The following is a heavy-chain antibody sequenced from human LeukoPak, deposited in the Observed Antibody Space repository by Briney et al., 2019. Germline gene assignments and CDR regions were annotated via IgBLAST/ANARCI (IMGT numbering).Heavy chain of an antibody. V-gene: IGHV3-23*01. CDR2: ISGSGGST. J-gene: IGHJ3*02. Sequence: GGSLRLSCAASGCTFSSYAMHWVRQAPGKGLEWVSGISGSGGSTYYADSVKGRFTISRDNSKNTLYLQMNSLRAEDTAVYYCAKDGTYDFWSGYSIWGQGTMVTVSS. CDR1: GCTFSSYA. CDR3: AKDGTYDFWSGYSI. D-gene: IGHD3-3*01.